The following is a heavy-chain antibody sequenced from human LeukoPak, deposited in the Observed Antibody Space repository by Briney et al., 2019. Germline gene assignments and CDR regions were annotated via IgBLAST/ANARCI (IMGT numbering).Heavy chain of an antibody. D-gene: IGHD3-22*01. CDR1: RGSISSYY. Sequence: SETLSLTCTVSRGSISSYYWSWIRQPPGKGLEWIGYIYYSGSANYNPSLKSRVTISVDTSKNQFSLKLSSVTAADTAVYYCARDRSGYSYYYYGMDVWGQGTTVTVSS. J-gene: IGHJ6*02. V-gene: IGHV4-59*01. CDR2: IYYSGSA. CDR3: ARDRSGYSYYYYGMDV.